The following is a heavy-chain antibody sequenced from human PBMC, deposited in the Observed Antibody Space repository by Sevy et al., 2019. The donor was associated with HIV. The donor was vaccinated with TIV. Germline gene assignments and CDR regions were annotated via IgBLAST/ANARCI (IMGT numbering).Heavy chain of an antibody. J-gene: IGHJ4*02. CDR1: GFTFSSYA. Sequence: GGSLRLSCAASGFTFSSYAMNWVRQAPGKGLDWVLLFGGSGGSTYYADSGKGGFPISGDNSKNALFLQMNGLRAEDTAVYYCAKDRVSGSYYAGDFDYWGQGTLVTVSS. D-gene: IGHD1-26*01. CDR2: FGGSGGST. V-gene: IGHV3-23*01. CDR3: AKDRVSGSYYAGDFDY.